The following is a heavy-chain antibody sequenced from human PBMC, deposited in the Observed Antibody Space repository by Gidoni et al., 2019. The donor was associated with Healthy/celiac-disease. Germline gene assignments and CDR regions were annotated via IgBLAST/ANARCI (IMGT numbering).Heavy chain of an antibody. J-gene: IGHJ4*02. CDR3: ARHVRGLLYSSSLGLGYFDY. CDR1: GGSISSSSYY. CDR2: IYYSGST. V-gene: IGHV4-39*01. D-gene: IGHD6-13*01. Sequence: QLQLQESGPGLVKPSETLSLTCTVAGGSISSSSYYWGWIRQPPGKGLEWIGSIYYSGSTYYNPSLKSRVTISVDTSKNQFSLKLSSVTAADTAVYYCARHVRGLLYSSSLGLGYFDYWGQGTLVTVSS.